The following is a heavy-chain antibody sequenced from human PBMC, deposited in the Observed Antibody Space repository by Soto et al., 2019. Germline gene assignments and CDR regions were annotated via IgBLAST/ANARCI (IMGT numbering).Heavy chain of an antibody. Sequence: VASVKVSCKASGGTFSSYAISWVRQAPGQGLEWMGGIIPIFGTANYAQKFQGRVTITADESTSTAYMQMNSLRVEDTAVYYCATYASGSPAAYWGQGTLDTVSS. V-gene: IGHV1-69*13. J-gene: IGHJ4*02. CDR2: IIPIFGTA. CDR3: ATYASGSPAAY. D-gene: IGHD3-10*01. CDR1: GGTFSSYA.